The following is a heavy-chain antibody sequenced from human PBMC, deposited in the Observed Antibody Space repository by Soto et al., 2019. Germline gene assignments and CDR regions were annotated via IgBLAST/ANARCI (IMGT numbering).Heavy chain of an antibody. J-gene: IGHJ4*02. D-gene: IGHD3-22*01. V-gene: IGHV4-59*01. CDR3: ARMNYYDTRGYPIDY. Sequence: SETLSLTCTVSGGSISSYYWSWIRQPPGKGLEWIGYIYFRGTTNYNPSLKSRVTMSADTSKNQFSLKLNSVTAADTAVYYCARMNYYDTRGYPIDYWGPGMMVTVSS. CDR1: GGSISSYY. CDR2: IYFRGTT.